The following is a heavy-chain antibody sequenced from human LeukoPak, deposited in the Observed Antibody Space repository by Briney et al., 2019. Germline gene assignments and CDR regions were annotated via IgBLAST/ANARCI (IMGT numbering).Heavy chain of an antibody. CDR2: INPNSGGT. D-gene: IGHD2-21*02. J-gene: IGHJ6*03. CDR1: GYTFTSYG. V-gene: IGHV1-2*02. Sequence: GASVKVSCKASGYTFTSYGISWVRQAPGQGLEWMGWINPNSGGTNYAQKFQGRVTMTRDTSISTAYMELSRLRSDDTAVYYCARDLLDTYCGGDCYYCYYYMDVWGKGTTVTVSS. CDR3: ARDLLDTYCGGDCYYCYYYMDV.